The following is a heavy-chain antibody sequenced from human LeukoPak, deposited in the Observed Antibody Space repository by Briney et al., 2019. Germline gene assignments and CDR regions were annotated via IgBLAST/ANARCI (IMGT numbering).Heavy chain of an antibody. D-gene: IGHD3-10*01. J-gene: IGHJ4*02. CDR1: GFSLSTSAGG. CDR3: AHSYYGSGNHFDY. CDR2: IYCDDDK. V-gene: IGHV2-5*02. Sequence: SGPTLPNPTQTRRLNCTFSGFSLSTSAGGVGWIHQPPGKALEQLALIYCDDDKRYSSSLKSTLPITKPTSKNQVVLTMTNLGPVDTATYCGAHSYYGSGNHFDYWGQGTLVTVSS.